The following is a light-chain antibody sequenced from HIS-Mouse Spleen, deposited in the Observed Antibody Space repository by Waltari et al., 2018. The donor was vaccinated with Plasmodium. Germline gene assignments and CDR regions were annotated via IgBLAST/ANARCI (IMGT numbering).Light chain of an antibody. CDR2: QES. CDR3: QAWDSSTAV. J-gene: IGLJ3*02. Sequence: SYELTQPPSVSVSPGQPASITCSGDNLGDKYACWYQQKPGQSPVLVLYQESKRPSGIPERFSGSNSGNTATLTISGTQAMDEADYYCQAWDSSTAVFGGGTKLTVL. CDR1: NLGDKY. V-gene: IGLV3-1*01.